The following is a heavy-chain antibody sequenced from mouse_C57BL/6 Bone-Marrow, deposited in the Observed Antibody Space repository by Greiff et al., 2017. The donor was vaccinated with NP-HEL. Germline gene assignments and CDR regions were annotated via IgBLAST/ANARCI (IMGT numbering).Heavy chain of an antibody. CDR1: GYTFTDYY. V-gene: IGHV1-26*01. D-gene: IGHD1-1*01. Sequence: EVQLQQSGPELVKPGASVKISCKASGYTFTDYYMNWVKQSHGKSLEWIGDINPNNGGTSYNQKFKGKATLTVDKSSSTAYMELRSLTSEDSAVYYCYHYYGSSYVGFAYWGQGTLVTVSA. J-gene: IGHJ3*01. CDR2: INPNNGGT. CDR3: YHYYGSSYVGFAY.